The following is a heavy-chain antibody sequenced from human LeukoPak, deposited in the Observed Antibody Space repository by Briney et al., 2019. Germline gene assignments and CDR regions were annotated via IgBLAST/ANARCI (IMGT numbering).Heavy chain of an antibody. CDR2: ISYDGSNK. CDR3: AKGSSIAVAAPSLDY. Sequence: GGSLRLSCAASGFTFSSYGMHWVRQAPGKGLEWVAVISYDGSNKYYADSVKGRFTISRDNSKNTLYLQMNSLRAEDTAVYYCAKGSSIAVAAPSLDYWGQGTLVTVSS. V-gene: IGHV3-30*18. J-gene: IGHJ4*02. CDR1: GFTFSSYG. D-gene: IGHD6-19*01.